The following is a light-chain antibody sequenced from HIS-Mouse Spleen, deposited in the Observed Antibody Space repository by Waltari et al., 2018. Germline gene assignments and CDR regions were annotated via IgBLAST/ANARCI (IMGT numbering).Light chain of an antibody. V-gene: IGLV3-19*01. J-gene: IGLJ3*02. Sequence: SSELTQDPAVSVALGQTVRITCQGASLRSYYASWYQQKPGQAPVLVLYGKNNRPSGIPDRFSGSSSGNTASLTITGAQAEDEADYYCNSRDSSGNHWVFGGGTKLTVL. CDR2: GKN. CDR1: SLRSYY. CDR3: NSRDSSGNHWV.